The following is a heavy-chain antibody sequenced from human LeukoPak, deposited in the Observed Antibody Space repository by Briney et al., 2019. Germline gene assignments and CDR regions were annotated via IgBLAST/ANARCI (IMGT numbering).Heavy chain of an antibody. D-gene: IGHD6-13*01. V-gene: IGHV3-53*01. CDR3: AREGYSSSFDY. CDR2: IYSGGRT. J-gene: IGHJ4*02. CDR1: EAPFRGSY. Sequence: GGPFHPPSSAPEAPFRGSYKSWVRQAPGKGLEWGSVIYSGGRTYYPDSVKGRFTLSRDNSKNTLYLQMNSLRAEDTAVYYCAREGYSSSFDYWGQGTLVTVSS.